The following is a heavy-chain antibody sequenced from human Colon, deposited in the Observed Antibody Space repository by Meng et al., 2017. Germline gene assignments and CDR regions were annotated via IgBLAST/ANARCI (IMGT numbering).Heavy chain of an antibody. D-gene: IGHD1-26*01. CDR2: IDSGGIS. J-gene: IGHJ4*02. CDR3: ARDPLAVGPTDRGLDS. V-gene: IGHV4-31*03. Sequence: QVQLQESGPGVVKPSQTLSLTCTVSGDSVSSNSYYWTWIRQHPGTGLEWIGYIDSGGISHYNPSLKSRITMSIDTSKNQFSLQLTSVTAADTAIYYCARDPLAVGPTDRGLDSWGQGTLVTVSS. CDR1: GDSVSSNSYY.